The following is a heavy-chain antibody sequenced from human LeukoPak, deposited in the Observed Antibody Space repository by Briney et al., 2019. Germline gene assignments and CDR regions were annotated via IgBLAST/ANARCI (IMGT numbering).Heavy chain of an antibody. V-gene: IGHV4-34*01. CDR2: INHSGST. CDR1: GGSFSGYY. J-gene: IGHJ4*02. D-gene: IGHD5-18*01. Sequence: SETLSPTCAVYGGSFSGYYWNWIRQPPGKGLEWIGEINHSGSTNYDPSLKSRVTISVDTSKNQFSLKLSSVTAADTAVYYCARATDTAMVLYFDYWGQGTLVTVSS. CDR3: ARATDTAMVLYFDY.